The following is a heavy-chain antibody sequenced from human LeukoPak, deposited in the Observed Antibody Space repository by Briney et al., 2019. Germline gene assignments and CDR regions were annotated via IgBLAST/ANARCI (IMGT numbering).Heavy chain of an antibody. J-gene: IGHJ3*02. D-gene: IGHD3-22*01. CDR1: GGSFSGYY. CDR2: INHSGST. Sequence: SETLSLTCAVYGGSFSGYYWSWIRQPPGKGLEWIGEINHSGSTNYNPSLKSRVTISVDKSKNQFSLKLSSVTAADTAVYYCARDYLSGSSGYYTKDAFDIWGQGTMVTVSS. V-gene: IGHV4-34*01. CDR3: ARDYLSGSSGYYTKDAFDI.